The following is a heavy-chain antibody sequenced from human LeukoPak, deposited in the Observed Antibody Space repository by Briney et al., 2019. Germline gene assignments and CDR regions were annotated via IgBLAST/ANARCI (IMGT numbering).Heavy chain of an antibody. Sequence: PSETLSLTCTVSGYSISSYYWGWIRQPPGKGLEWIGSIYHSVSTYYNPSLKSRVTISVDTSKNQFSLKLRFVTAADTAVYYCAGKYYYDSSGYFYVDYWGQGTLVTVSS. CDR1: GYSISSYY. CDR2: IYHSVST. D-gene: IGHD3-22*01. CDR3: AGKYYYDSSGYFYVDY. J-gene: IGHJ4*02. V-gene: IGHV4-38-2*02.